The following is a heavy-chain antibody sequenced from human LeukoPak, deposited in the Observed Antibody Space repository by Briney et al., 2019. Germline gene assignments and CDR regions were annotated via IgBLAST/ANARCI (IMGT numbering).Heavy chain of an antibody. D-gene: IGHD2-21*01. V-gene: IGHV3-21*01. CDR3: AREEGKNCDFDY. Sequence: GGSLRLSCAASGFTFSSYSMNWVRQAPGKGMEWVSSISSSSSYIYYADSVKGRFTISRDNAKNSLYLQMNSLRAEDTAVYYCAREEGKNCDFDYWGQGTLVTVSS. J-gene: IGHJ4*02. CDR1: GFTFSSYS. CDR2: ISSSSSYI.